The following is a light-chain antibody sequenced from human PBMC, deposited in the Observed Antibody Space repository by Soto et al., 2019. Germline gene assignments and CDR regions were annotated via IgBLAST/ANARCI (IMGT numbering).Light chain of an antibody. Sequence: DIVMTHSPDSLAVSLGERATINCKSSQSVLYSSNNKNYLAWYQQKPGQPPKLLIYWASTRESGVSDRFSGSGSGTDFTLSISSLQAEDVAVYYCHQYYSTLTFGGGTKVEIK. CDR1: QSVLYSSNNKNY. CDR3: HQYYSTLT. V-gene: IGKV4-1*01. CDR2: WAS. J-gene: IGKJ4*01.